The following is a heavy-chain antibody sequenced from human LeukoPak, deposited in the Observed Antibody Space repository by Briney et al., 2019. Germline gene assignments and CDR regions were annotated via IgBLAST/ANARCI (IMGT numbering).Heavy chain of an antibody. CDR1: GGTFSSYA. CDR3: ARGRCSSTSCYALFY. V-gene: IGHV1-69*05. Sequence: SVKVSCKASGGTFSSYAISWVRQAPGQGLEWMGRIIPIFGTANYAQKFQGRVTITTDESTSTAYMELSSLRSEDTAVYYCARGRCSSTSCYALFYWGQGTLVTVSS. J-gene: IGHJ4*02. D-gene: IGHD2-2*01. CDR2: IIPIFGTA.